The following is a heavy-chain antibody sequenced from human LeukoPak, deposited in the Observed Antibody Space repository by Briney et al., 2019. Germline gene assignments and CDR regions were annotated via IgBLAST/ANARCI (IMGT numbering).Heavy chain of an antibody. CDR3: ARGRSRGWYVFDY. CDR2: INGDGSTS. J-gene: IGHJ4*02. V-gene: IGHV3-74*01. Sequence: GGSLRLSCAASGFTFSSYWMHWVRQAPGKGLVWVSRINGDGSTSNYADSVKGRFTISRDNAKNTLYLQMNSLRAEDTAVYYCARGRSRGWYVFDYWGQGTLVTVSS. D-gene: IGHD6-19*01. CDR1: GFTFSSYW.